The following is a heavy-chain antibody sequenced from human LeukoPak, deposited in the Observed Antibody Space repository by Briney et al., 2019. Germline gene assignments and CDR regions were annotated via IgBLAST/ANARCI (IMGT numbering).Heavy chain of an antibody. V-gene: IGHV4-39*01. CDR1: GGSISSSSDY. Sequence: PSETLSLTCSVSGGSISSSSDYWGWIRQPPGKGLEWIGSIYYSGNSYYSPSLKSRVTISVDTSKNQFSLKLSSVTAADTAVYCCARQGTSPKYYFDYWGQGTLVTVSS. J-gene: IGHJ4*02. CDR2: IYYSGNS. CDR3: ARQGTSPKYYFDY.